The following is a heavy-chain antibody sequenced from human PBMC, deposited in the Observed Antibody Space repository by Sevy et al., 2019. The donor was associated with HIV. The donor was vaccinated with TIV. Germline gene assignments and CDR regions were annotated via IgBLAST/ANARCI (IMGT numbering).Heavy chain of an antibody. Sequence: GGSLRLSCAASGFTFSTYWMSWFRQAPGKGLEWVANINEDGTEKFYVDSVKGHFTMSRDNAKNSLYLQMNSLGAEDAAVYYCARDNATVSRRGLRYYYYGTDVWGQGTTVTVSS. CDR1: GFTFSTYW. V-gene: IGHV3-7*01. D-gene: IGHD2-2*01. J-gene: IGHJ6*02. CDR3: ARDNATVSRRGLRYYYYGTDV. CDR2: INEDGTEK.